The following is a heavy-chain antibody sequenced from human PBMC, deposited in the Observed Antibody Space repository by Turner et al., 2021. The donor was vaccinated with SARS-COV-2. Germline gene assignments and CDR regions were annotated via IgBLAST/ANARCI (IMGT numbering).Heavy chain of an antibody. Sequence: QVHLVESGGGVVQPGWSLRLSCAASGFTFSSYGMHWVRQAPGKGLEWVAVISYDGSNKYYADSVKGRFTISRDNSKNTLYLQMNSLRAEDTAVYYCAKDTTIVVVVAATLDYWGQGTLVTVSS. CDR1: GFTFSSYG. J-gene: IGHJ4*02. D-gene: IGHD2-15*01. V-gene: IGHV3-30*18. CDR2: ISYDGSNK. CDR3: AKDTTIVVVVAATLDY.